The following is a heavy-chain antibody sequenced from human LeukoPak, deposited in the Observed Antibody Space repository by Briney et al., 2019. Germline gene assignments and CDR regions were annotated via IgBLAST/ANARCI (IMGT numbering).Heavy chain of an antibody. D-gene: IGHD5-24*01. CDR3: ARTTGDGSADY. CDR1: GGSISCNY. V-gene: IGHV4-59*01. J-gene: IGHJ4*02. Sequence: PSETLSLTCTVSGGSISCNYWSWIRQPPGKGLEWIAYIYYSGSGSTNYNPSLKSRVTMSVDTSNNQFSLRLSSVTAADTAVYYCARTTGDGSADYWGQGTLVTVSS. CDR2: IYYSGSGST.